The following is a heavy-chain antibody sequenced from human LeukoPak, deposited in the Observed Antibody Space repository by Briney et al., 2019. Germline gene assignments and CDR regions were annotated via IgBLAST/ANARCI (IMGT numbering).Heavy chain of an antibody. Sequence: GGSLRLSCAASGFTFSAYWMHWVRQAPGKGLVWVSRINSDGFSIAYADSVKGRFTISRDNSKNTLYLQMNSLRAEDTAVYYCAKDIYYGSGSYGDYWGQGTLVTVSS. V-gene: IGHV3-74*01. J-gene: IGHJ4*02. D-gene: IGHD3-10*01. CDR1: GFTFSAYW. CDR3: AKDIYYGSGSYGDY. CDR2: INSDGFSI.